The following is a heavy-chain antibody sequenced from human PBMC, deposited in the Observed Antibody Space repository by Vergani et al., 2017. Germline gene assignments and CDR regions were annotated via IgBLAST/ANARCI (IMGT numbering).Heavy chain of an antibody. CDR2: IWYDGSNN. V-gene: IGHV3-33*01. D-gene: IGHD3-22*01. J-gene: IGHJ4*02. Sequence: QVQLVESGGGVVQPGRSLRLSCAASGFTFSSYGMHWVRQAPGKGLEWVAVIWYDGSNNYYADSVKGRFTISRDNSKNTLYLQMNSLRAEETAVYYCARDRPSSVVVITTGLDYWGQGTLVTVSS. CDR3: ARDRPSSVVVITTGLDY. CDR1: GFTFSSYG.